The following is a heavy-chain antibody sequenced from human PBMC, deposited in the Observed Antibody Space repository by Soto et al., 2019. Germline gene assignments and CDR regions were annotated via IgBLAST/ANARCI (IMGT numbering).Heavy chain of an antibody. CDR1: GFTFTSDA. Sequence: SVKVSSRDSGFTFTSDAIFCVLQAPGQGLERMGWISAYNGNTNYAQKLQGRVTMTTDTSTNTAYMELRSLTSDDTAVYYCARDRSTRDYWGQGTLVTVSS. CDR3: ARDRSTRDY. V-gene: IGHV1-18*01. J-gene: IGHJ4*02. CDR2: ISAYNGNT. D-gene: IGHD1-1*01.